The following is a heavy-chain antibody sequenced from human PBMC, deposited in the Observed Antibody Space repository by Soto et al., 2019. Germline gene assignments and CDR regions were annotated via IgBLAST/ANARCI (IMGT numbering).Heavy chain of an antibody. J-gene: IGHJ4*02. CDR3: ARGGRDIVVVPAATYFDY. Sequence: QVQLQQWGAGLLKPSETLSLTCAVYGGSFSGYYWSWIRQPPGKGLAWIGEINHSGSTNYNPSLKSRVTISVDTSKNQFSLKVSSVTAADTAVYYCARGGRDIVVVPAATYFDYWGQGTLVTVSS. V-gene: IGHV4-34*01. D-gene: IGHD2-2*01. CDR1: GGSFSGYY. CDR2: INHSGST.